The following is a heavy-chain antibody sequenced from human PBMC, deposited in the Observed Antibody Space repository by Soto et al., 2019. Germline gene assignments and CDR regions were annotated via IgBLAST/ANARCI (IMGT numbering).Heavy chain of an antibody. J-gene: IGHJ3*02. CDR3: AIACDNWKDIFACEI. V-gene: IGHV4-61*03. D-gene: IGHD1-20*01. CDR1: GGSVSSGSYY. Sequence: QVQLQESGPGLVKPSETLSLTCTVSGGSVSSGSYYWSWVRQPPGKGLEWIGYSYNSGSTNYKPSLRLRGTLSVDTSKSHFSPKLSSVTAADTDGYYCAIACDNWKDIFACEIWRLATMVTVSS. CDR2: SYNSGST.